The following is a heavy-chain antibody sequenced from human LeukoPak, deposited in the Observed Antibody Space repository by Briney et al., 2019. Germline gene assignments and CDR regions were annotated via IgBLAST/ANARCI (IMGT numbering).Heavy chain of an antibody. V-gene: IGHV4-34*01. CDR1: GGSISSYY. Sequence: PSETLSLTCTVSGGSISSYYWSWIRQPPGKGLEWIGEINHSGSTNYNPSLKSRVTISVDTSKNQFSLKLSSVTAADTAVYYCARQNDFWSGYPLFDYWGQGTLVTVSS. CDR3: ARQNDFWSGYPLFDY. J-gene: IGHJ4*02. CDR2: INHSGST. D-gene: IGHD3-3*01.